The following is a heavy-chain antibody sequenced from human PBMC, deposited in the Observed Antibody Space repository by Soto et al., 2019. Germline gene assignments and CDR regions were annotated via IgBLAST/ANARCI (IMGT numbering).Heavy chain of an antibody. CDR3: ARVWGSSWGNYWYFDL. CDR1: GLTFYRHC. Sequence: APVEVSRKGSGLTFYRHCISLGGQGPWTGLEWMGWISAYNGNTNYAQKLQGRVTMTTDTSTSTAYMELRSLRSDDTAVYYCARVWGSSWGNYWYFDLWGRGTLVTVS. D-gene: IGHD6-13*01. J-gene: IGHJ2*01. V-gene: IGHV1-18*01. CDR2: ISAYNGNT.